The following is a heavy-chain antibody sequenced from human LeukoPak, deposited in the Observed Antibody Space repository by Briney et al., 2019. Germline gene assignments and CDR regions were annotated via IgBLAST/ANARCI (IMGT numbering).Heavy chain of an antibody. J-gene: IGHJ4*02. Sequence: PGGSLRLSCAASGFTFGSSAMSWVRQAPGKGPEWVSTFSRSGPDTYYADSVKGRFTISRDNSKSTVDLQMNSLRAEDTALYYCATGCVGSPSCYTTGYDHWGQETLVTVSS. CDR2: FSRSGPDT. CDR1: GFTFGSSA. CDR3: ATGCVGSPSCYTTGYDH. D-gene: IGHD2-2*02. V-gene: IGHV3-23*01.